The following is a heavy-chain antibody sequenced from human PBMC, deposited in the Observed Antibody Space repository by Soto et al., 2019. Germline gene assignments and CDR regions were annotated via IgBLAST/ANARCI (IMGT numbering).Heavy chain of an antibody. Sequence: PSGRLSITCEVSRGSLYSSDWWTCVSHTPWKVLDWIGEIHHSGSTNYNPSLKSRVTISADKSKNQFSLKLSSVTAADTAVYYCARGSPSIAAAGIRYYYYYYGMDVWGQGNTVTVSS. CDR3: ARGSPSIAAAGIRYYYYYYGMDV. CDR1: RGSLYSSDW. CDR2: IHHSGST. D-gene: IGHD6-13*01. V-gene: IGHV4-4*02. J-gene: IGHJ6*02.